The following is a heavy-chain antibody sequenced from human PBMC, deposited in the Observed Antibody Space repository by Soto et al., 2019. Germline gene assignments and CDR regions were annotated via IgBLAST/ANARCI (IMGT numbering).Heavy chain of an antibody. V-gene: IGHV3-48*02. Sequence: GGSLRLSCAASGFTFSSYSMNWVRQAPGKGLEWVSYISSSSSTIYYADSVKGRFTISRDNAKNSLYLQMNSLRDEDTAVYYCARGGRYYYGSGSYSFPLDPWGQGTLVTVSS. D-gene: IGHD3-10*01. CDR3: ARGGRYYYGSGSYSFPLDP. CDR1: GFTFSSYS. J-gene: IGHJ5*02. CDR2: ISSSSSTI.